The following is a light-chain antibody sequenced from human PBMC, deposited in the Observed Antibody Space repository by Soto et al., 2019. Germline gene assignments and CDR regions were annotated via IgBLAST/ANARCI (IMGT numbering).Light chain of an antibody. CDR1: QSVSSY. CDR2: DAS. Sequence: EIVLTQSPATLSLSPGERATLSCRASQSVSSYLAWYQQKPGQAPRLLIYDASNTATGIPARFSGSGSGTDFTLTNSRLEPEDFSVYYCQQRSNWPAAFGPGTRLEIK. V-gene: IGKV3-11*01. J-gene: IGKJ5*01. CDR3: QQRSNWPAA.